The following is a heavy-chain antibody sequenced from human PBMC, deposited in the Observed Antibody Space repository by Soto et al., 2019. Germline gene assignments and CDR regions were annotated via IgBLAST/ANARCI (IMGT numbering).Heavy chain of an antibody. J-gene: IGHJ5*02. V-gene: IGHV3-48*03. D-gene: IGHD3-22*01. CDR1: VLTFRSYE. CDR3: ARDRDYYDSSGYCDH. Sequence: RLSCAASVLTFRSYEMSWVRQPPVKGLEWISYISSSGSTIYYADSVKGRFTISRDNAKNSLYLQLNSLRAEDTAVYYCARDRDYYDSSGYCDHWGQGTLVTVSS. CDR2: ISSSGSTI.